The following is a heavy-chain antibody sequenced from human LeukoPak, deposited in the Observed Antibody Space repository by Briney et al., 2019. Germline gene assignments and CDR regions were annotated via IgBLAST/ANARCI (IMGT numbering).Heavy chain of an antibody. J-gene: IGHJ4*02. CDR1: GYTFTSYD. CDR2: MNPNSGNT. Sequence: ASVKVSCKASGYTFTSYDINWVRQATGQGLEWMGWMNPNSGNTGYAQKFQGRVTMTRNTSISTAYMELSSLRSEDTAVYYCARGGFSGKHTAMVYHDFDYWGQGTLVTVSS. D-gene: IGHD5-18*01. V-gene: IGHV1-8*02. CDR3: ARGGFSGKHTAMVYHDFDY.